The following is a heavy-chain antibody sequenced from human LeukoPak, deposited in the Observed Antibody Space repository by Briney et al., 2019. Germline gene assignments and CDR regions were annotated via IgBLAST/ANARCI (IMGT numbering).Heavy chain of an antibody. CDR1: GFTVSSNY. CDR2: IYSGGST. J-gene: IGHJ6*02. D-gene: IGHD6-13*01. V-gene: IGHV3-66*01. CDR3: AIRKQQVVPPRAYPYYYGMDV. Sequence: GGSLRLSCAASGFTVSSNYMSWVRQAPGKGLEWVSVIYSGGSTYYADSVKGRFTISRDNSKNTLYLLMISLRAEDTAVYYCAIRKQQVVPPRAYPYYYGMDVWGQGTTVTVSS.